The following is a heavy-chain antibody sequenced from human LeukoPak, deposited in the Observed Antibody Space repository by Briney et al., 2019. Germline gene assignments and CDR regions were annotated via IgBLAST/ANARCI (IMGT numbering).Heavy chain of an antibody. V-gene: IGHV4-4*02. D-gene: IGHD6-19*01. J-gene: IGHJ5*02. CDR2: IYHSGST. CDR3: ASGQNVGWYGGWFDP. CDR1: GGSISSSNW. Sequence: SETLSLTCAVSGGSISSSNWWSWVRQPPGKGLEWIGEIYHSGSTNYNPSLKSRVTISVDKSKNQFSLKLSSVTAADTAVYYCASGQNVGWYGGWFDPWGQGTLVTVSS.